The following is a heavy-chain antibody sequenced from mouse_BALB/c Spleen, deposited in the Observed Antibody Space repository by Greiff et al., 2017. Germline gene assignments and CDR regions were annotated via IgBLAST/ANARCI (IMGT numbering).Heavy chain of an antibody. CDR3: ARGEYGNYFDY. CDR1: GFTFSDYY. V-gene: IGHV5-4*02. J-gene: IGHJ2*01. Sequence: DVMLVESGGGLVKPGGSLKLSCAASGFTFSDYYMYWVRQTPENRLEWVATISDGGSYTYYPDSVKGRFTISRDNAKNNLYLQMSSLKSEDTAMYYCARGEYGNYFDYWGQGTTLTVSS. D-gene: IGHD2-10*02. CDR2: ISDGGSYT.